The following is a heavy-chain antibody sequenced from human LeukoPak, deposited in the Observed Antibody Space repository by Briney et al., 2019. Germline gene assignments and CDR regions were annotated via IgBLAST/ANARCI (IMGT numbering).Heavy chain of an antibody. Sequence: SETLSLTCTVSGGSISSCDYYWSWIRQPPGRGLEWIGYIYYSGSTYYNPSLKSRVTISVDTSKNQFSLKLSSVTAADTAVYYCARGGRGGDYSPRHGMDVWGQGTTVTVSS. CDR2: IYYSGST. J-gene: IGHJ6*02. CDR3: ARGGRGGDYSPRHGMDV. D-gene: IGHD4-17*01. CDR1: GGSISSCDYY. V-gene: IGHV4-30-4*01.